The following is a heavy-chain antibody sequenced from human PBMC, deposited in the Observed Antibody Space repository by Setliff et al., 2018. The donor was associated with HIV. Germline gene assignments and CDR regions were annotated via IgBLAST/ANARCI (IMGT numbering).Heavy chain of an antibody. CDR3: AKLTPFDY. D-gene: IGHD7-27*01. CDR2: IDASANT. Sequence: PSETLSLTCTVSGSSISSNYYWAWIRQAPGKGLEWIGCIDASANTYYIPSLKSRATISIDTSKNQLSLKLRSVTAADTAVYYCAKLTPFDYWGQGVLVTVSS. J-gene: IGHJ4*02. CDR1: GSSISSNYY. V-gene: IGHV4-38-2*02.